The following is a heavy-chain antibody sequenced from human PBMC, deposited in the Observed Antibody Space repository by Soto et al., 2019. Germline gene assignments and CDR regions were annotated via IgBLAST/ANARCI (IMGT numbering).Heavy chain of an antibody. CDR1: GGSISSYY. CDR3: ARESRSWYGSIWDY. D-gene: IGHD6-13*01. J-gene: IGHJ4*02. Sequence: QVQLQESGPGLVKPSETLSLTCTVSGGSISSYYWSWIRQPPGKGLEWIGYIYFRGGTNYNPSLKSRVTISVDTSKNQFSLKLSSVTAADTAVYYCARESRSWYGSIWDYWGQGTLVTVSS. CDR2: IYFRGGT. V-gene: IGHV4-59*12.